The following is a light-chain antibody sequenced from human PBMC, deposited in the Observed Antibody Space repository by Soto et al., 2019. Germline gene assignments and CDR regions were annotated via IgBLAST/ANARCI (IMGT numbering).Light chain of an antibody. CDR2: EVS. Sequence: QSALTQPASVSGSPGQSITISCTGTSSDVGGHNYVSWYQQHPGKAPKLIIYEVSNRPSGVSNRFSGSKSGNTASLTISGLQAEDEADYYCNSRTSSDTRVFGIGTKVTVL. V-gene: IGLV2-14*01. CDR1: SSDVGGHNY. J-gene: IGLJ1*01. CDR3: NSRTSSDTRV.